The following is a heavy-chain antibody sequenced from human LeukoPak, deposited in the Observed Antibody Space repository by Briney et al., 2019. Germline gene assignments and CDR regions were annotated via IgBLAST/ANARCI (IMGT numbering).Heavy chain of an antibody. CDR1: GFTFGNCW. D-gene: IGHD6-13*01. V-gene: IGHV3-7*01. CDR3: ARDSLPYSSSWSSIDY. J-gene: IGHJ4*02. CDR2: ITQDGSAK. Sequence: GGSLRLSCAASGFTFGNCWMTWVRQAPGKGLEWVASITQDGSAKYYVDSVKGRFTISRDNAKNSLYLQMNSLRAEDTAVYYCARDSLPYSSSWSSIDYWGQGTLVTVSS.